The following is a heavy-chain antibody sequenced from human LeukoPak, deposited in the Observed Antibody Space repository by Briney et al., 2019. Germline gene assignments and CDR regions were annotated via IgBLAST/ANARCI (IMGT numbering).Heavy chain of an antibody. CDR3: ARVGSPPYRSGDSFDY. V-gene: IGHV4-59*01. J-gene: IGHJ4*02. CDR2: IYYSGST. Sequence: SETLSLTCTVSGGSISSYYWSWIRQPPGKGLEWIGYIYYSGSTNYNPSLKSRVTISVDTSKNQFSLKLSSVTAADTAVYYCARVGSPPYRSGDSFDYRGQGTLVTVSS. CDR1: GGSISSYY. D-gene: IGHD6-19*01.